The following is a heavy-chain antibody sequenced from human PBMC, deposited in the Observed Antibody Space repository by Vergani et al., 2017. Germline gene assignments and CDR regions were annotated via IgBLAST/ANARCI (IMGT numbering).Heavy chain of an antibody. CDR1: DFSITSGDY. D-gene: IGHD1-26*01. J-gene: IGHJ4*02. Sequence: QVQLQESGPGLVKPSETLSLICTVSDFSITSGDYWGWIRQPPGKGLEWIGTIYQSGRTYYNPSLRSRLTISVDTSKNQFSLTLRSVTAADTAVYHCGSLDGSLRENWGQGTLVTVSS. CDR3: GSLDGSLREN. CDR2: IYQSGRT. V-gene: IGHV4-38-2*02.